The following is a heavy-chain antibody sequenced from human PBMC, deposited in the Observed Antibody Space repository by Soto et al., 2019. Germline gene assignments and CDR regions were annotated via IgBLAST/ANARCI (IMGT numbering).Heavy chain of an antibody. J-gene: IGHJ6*02. CDR1: GFTCSSYS. V-gene: IGHV3-48*01. CDR2: ISRSSSTI. D-gene: IGHD5-18*01. CDR3: ARESYGYSNAYYYYGMDV. Sequence: EVQLVESGAGLVQPGGSLRLSCAASGFTCSSYSMNWVRQAPGNELELVSYISRSSSTIYYADSVKGRSTISRDNAKNSLYLQMNSLRGEDTAVYYCARESYGYSNAYYYYGMDVWGQGTTFTVSS.